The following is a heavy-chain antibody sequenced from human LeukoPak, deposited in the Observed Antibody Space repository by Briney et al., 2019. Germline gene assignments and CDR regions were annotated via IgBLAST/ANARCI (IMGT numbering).Heavy chain of an antibody. Sequence: SVKVSCKASGYSFTSHYMHWVRQAPGQGLEWMGGIIPIFGTANYAQKFQGRVTITADKSTSTAYMELSSLRSEDTAVYYCARVSEMATIWDAFDIWGQGTMVTVSS. CDR3: ARVSEMATIWDAFDI. CDR1: GYSFTSHY. J-gene: IGHJ3*02. D-gene: IGHD5-24*01. V-gene: IGHV1-69*06. CDR2: IIPIFGTA.